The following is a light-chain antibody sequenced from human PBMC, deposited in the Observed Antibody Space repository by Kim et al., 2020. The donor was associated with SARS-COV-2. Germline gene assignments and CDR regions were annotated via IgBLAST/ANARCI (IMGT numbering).Light chain of an antibody. J-gene: IGKJ4*01. CDR3: QQYNDWPLLT. CDR2: GAS. Sequence: IVMTQSPATLSVSPGERVTLSCRASQSVKNNLAWYQQRPGQAPRLLIYGASTRATDISARFSGSGSGTEFTLTIRSLQSEDLAVYYCQQYNDWPLLTFGGGTKGESK. V-gene: IGKV3-15*01. CDR1: QSVKNN.